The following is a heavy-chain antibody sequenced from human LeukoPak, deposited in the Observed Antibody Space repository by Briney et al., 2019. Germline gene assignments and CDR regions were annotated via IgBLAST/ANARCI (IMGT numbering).Heavy chain of an antibody. CDR1: GYTFNDYY. CDR2: INPNSGVT. Sequence: ASVKVSCKASGYTFNDYYMHWVRQAPGQGLEWMGWINPNSGVTEYAQKFQGRVSMTRDMSISTAYMELSSLRSEDTAVYYCARDPPDYYDSSGADVGHYYWGQGTLVTVSS. CDR3: ARDPPDYYDSSGADVGHYY. V-gene: IGHV1-2*02. D-gene: IGHD3-22*01. J-gene: IGHJ4*02.